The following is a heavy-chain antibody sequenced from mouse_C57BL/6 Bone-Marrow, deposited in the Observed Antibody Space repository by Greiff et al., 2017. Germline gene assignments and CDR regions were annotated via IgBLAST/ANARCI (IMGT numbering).Heavy chain of an antibody. Sequence: QVQLQQPGAELVKPGASVKMSCKASGYTFTSYWITWVKQRPGQGLEWIGDIYPGSGNTYYNEKFKGKATLTAEKSSSTAYMQLSSLTSEVSAVYFGARGDYYGSSYWYVDVWGTGTTVTVSS. CDR1: GYTFTSYW. D-gene: IGHD1-1*01. V-gene: IGHV1-55*01. CDR2: IYPGSGNT. CDR3: ARGDYYGSSYWYVDV. J-gene: IGHJ1*03.